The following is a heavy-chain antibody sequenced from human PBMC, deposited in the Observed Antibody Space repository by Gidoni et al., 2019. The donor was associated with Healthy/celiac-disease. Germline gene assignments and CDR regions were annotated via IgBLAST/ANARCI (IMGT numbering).Heavy chain of an antibody. CDR3: ARLGGIHFGFDY. J-gene: IGHJ4*02. Sequence: EVQLVESGGGLVPPGGSLRLSCAASGFTFRRYSMNWVRQAPGKGLEWVSYISSSSSTIYYADSVKGLFTISRDNAKNSLYLQMTSLRDEDTAVYYCARLGGIHFGFDYWGQGTLVTVSS. D-gene: IGHD1-26*01. CDR1: GFTFRRYS. CDR2: ISSSSSTI. V-gene: IGHV3-48*02.